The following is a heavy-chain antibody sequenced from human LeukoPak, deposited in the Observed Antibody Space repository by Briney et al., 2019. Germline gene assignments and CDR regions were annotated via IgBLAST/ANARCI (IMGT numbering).Heavy chain of an antibody. CDR1: GFTFSSYW. J-gene: IGHJ5*02. V-gene: IGHV3-74*01. D-gene: IGHD3-3*01. CDR3: AREVGYDPSWWFDP. CDR2: INSDGSST. Sequence: GGSLRLSCAASGFTFSSYWMHWVRQAPGKGLVWVSRINSDGSSTSYADPVKGRFTISRDNAKNTLYLQMNSLRAEDTAVYYCAREVGYDPSWWFDPWGQGTLVTVSS.